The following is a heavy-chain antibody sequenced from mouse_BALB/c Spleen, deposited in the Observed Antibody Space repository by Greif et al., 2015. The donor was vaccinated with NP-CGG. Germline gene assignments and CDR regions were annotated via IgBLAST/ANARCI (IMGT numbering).Heavy chain of an antibody. D-gene: IGHD4-1*01. J-gene: IGHJ4*01. Sequence: VKLMESGPGLVAPSQSLSITCTVSGFSLTSYGVHWVRQPPGKGLEWLGVIWAGGSTNYNSALMSRLSISKDNSKSQVFLKMNSLQTDDTAMYYCARDRGNWDAMDYWGQGTSVTVSS. CDR3: ARDRGNWDAMDY. CDR1: GFSLTSYG. V-gene: IGHV2-9*02. CDR2: IWAGGST.